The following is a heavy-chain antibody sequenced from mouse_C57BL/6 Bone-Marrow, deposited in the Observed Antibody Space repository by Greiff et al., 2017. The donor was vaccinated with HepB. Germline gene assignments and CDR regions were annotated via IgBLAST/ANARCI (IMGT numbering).Heavy chain of an antibody. CDR3: ARRYGSRYGPLFDY. CDR1: GFTFSDYG. V-gene: IGHV5-17*01. J-gene: IGHJ2*01. D-gene: IGHD1-1*01. Sequence: EVKLMESGGGLVKPGGSLKLSCAASGFTFSDYGMHWVRQAPEKGLEWVAYISSGSSTIYYADTVKGRFTISRDNAKNTLFLQMTSLRSEDTAMYYCARRYGSRYGPLFDYWGQGTTLTVSS. CDR2: ISSGSSTI.